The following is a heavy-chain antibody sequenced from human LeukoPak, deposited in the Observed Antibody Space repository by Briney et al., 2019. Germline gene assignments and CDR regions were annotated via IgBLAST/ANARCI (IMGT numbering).Heavy chain of an antibody. CDR2: IYPGDSDT. V-gene: IGHV5-51*01. J-gene: IGHJ4*02. CDR3: ARQGGATGTPYYFDY. D-gene: IGHD1-1*01. Sequence: GESLKISCKGSGYSFTSYWIGWVRPMPGKGLEWMGIIYPGDSDTRYSPSFQGQVTISADKSISTAYLQWSSLKASDTAMYYCARQGGATGTPYYFDYWGQGTLVTVSS. CDR1: GYSFTSYW.